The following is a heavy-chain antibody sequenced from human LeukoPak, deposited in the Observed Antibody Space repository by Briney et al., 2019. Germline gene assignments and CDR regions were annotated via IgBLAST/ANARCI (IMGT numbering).Heavy chain of an antibody. J-gene: IGHJ6*03. CDR3: ARVLNHYYGSGSYFLIPLYYYYMDV. CDR1: GYIFTSYG. V-gene: IGHV1-18*01. D-gene: IGHD3-10*01. Sequence: ASVKVSCKASGYIFTSYGISWVRQAPGQGLEWMGWISTYNGNTNYAQKLQGRVTMTTDTSTSTAYMELRSLRSDDTAVYYCARVLNHYYGSGSYFLIPLYYYYMDVWGKGTTVTISS. CDR2: ISTYNGNT.